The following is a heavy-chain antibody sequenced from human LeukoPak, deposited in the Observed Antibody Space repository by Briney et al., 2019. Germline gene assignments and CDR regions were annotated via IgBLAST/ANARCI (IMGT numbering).Heavy chain of an antibody. CDR1: GGSFSGYY. CDR2: INHSGST. J-gene: IGHJ5*02. D-gene: IGHD2-8*01. V-gene: IGHV4-34*01. Sequence: SETLSLTCAVYGGSFSGYYWSWIRQPPGKGLEWIGEINHSGSTNYNPSLKSRVTISVDTSKNQFSLKLSSMTAADTAVYYCARDPATECSNGVCYKASWFDPWGQGTLVTVSS. CDR3: ARDPATECSNGVCYKASWFDP.